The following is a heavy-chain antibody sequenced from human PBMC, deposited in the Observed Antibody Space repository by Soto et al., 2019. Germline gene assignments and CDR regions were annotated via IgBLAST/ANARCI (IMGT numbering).Heavy chain of an antibody. CDR2: INPKSGGT. CDR3: ARGDSTDCSNGVCSFFYYHDMDV. CDR1: GYSFTDYH. J-gene: IGHJ6*02. V-gene: IGHV1-2*04. D-gene: IGHD2-8*01. Sequence: ASVKVSCKASGYSFTDYHIHWVRQAPGQGLEWLGRINPKSGGTSTAQKFQGWVTMPTDTSISTASMELTRLTSDDTAIYYCARGDSTDCSNGVCSFFYYHDMDVWGQGTTVTVSS.